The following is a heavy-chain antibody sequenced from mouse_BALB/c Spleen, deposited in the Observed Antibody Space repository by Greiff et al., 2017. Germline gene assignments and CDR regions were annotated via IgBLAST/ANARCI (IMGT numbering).Heavy chain of an antibody. CDR2: IYPGNSDT. CDR1: GYTFTSYW. V-gene: IGHV1-5*01. D-gene: IGHD2-4*01. Sequence: VQLKQSGPVLARPWASVTMSCKASGYTFTSYWMHWVKQRPGQGLEWIGAIYPGNSDTSYNHKFKGKAKLTAVTSTSTAYMKLSSLTNEDSAVFYLTRGDYVYAMDYWGQGTSVTVSS. J-gene: IGHJ4*01. CDR3: TRGDYVYAMDY.